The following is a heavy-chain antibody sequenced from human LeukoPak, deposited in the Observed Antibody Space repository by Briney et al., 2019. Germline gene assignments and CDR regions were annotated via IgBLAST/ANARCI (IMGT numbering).Heavy chain of an antibody. CDR1: GGSISSGGYS. V-gene: IGHV4-30-2*01. CDR2: IYHSGST. CDR3: ARVKLAYSRYFDY. D-gene: IGHD4-11*01. Sequence: SQTLSLTCAVSGGSISSGGYSWSWIRQPPGKGLEWIGYIYHSGSTYYNPSLKSRVTISVDRSKNQFSLKLSSVTAADTAVYYCARVKLAYSRYFDYWGQGTLVTVSS. J-gene: IGHJ4*02.